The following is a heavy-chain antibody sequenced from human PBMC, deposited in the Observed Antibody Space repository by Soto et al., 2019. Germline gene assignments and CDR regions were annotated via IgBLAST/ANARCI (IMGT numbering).Heavy chain of an antibody. Sequence: LESGGGLLQPGGSLRLSCAASGFTFSNCVMSWVRQAPGKGLEWISIISGDGTSIYYADSVKGRFTISRDNSRNTLFLQMSGLRADDTAIYYCVKAVGPAAPSSRIFDNWGQGTLVTVSS. V-gene: IGHV3-23*01. D-gene: IGHD1-26*01. CDR2: ISGDGTSI. J-gene: IGHJ4*02. CDR1: GFTFSNCV. CDR3: VKAVGPAAPSSRIFDN.